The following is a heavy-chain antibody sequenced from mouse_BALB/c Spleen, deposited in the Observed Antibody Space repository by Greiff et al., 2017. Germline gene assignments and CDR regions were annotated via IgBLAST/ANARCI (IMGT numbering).Heavy chain of an antibody. Sequence: EVQGVESGGGLVQPGGSLRLSCATSGFTFTDYYMSWVRQPPGKALEWLGFIRNKANGYTTEYSASVKGRFTISRDNSQSILYLQMNTLRAEDSATYYCARDYYGSSSGFAYWGQGTLVTVSA. D-gene: IGHD1-1*01. CDR1: GFTFTDYY. CDR3: ARDYYGSSSGFAY. J-gene: IGHJ3*01. CDR2: IRNKANGYTT. V-gene: IGHV7-3*02.